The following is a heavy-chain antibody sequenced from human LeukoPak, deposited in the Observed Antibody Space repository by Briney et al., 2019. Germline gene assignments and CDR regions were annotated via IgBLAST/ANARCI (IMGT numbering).Heavy chain of an antibody. CDR3: ARDGSAASDY. D-gene: IGHD6-13*01. J-gene: IGHJ4*02. Sequence: GGSLRLSCAASGFTFSDYYMSWFRQAPGKGLEWVSYISTSGSYTNYADSVKVRFTISRDNAKTSLYLQMNSLRADDTAVYYCARDGSAASDYWGQGTLVTVSS. CDR2: ISTSGSYT. CDR1: GFTFSDYY. V-gene: IGHV3-11*05.